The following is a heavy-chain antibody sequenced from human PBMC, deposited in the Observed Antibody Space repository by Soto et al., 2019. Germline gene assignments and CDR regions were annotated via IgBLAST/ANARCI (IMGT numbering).Heavy chain of an antibody. J-gene: IGHJ4*02. CDR2: IWYDGSNK. D-gene: IGHD6-19*01. V-gene: IGHV3-33*01. Sequence: QVQLVESGGGVVQPGRSLRLSCAASGFTCSSYGMHWVRQAPGKGLEWVAVIWYDGSNKYYADSVKGRFTISRDNSKNTLYLQMNSLRAEDTAVYYCARDRLRSSGFDYWGQGTLVTVSS. CDR1: GFTCSSYG. CDR3: ARDRLRSSGFDY.